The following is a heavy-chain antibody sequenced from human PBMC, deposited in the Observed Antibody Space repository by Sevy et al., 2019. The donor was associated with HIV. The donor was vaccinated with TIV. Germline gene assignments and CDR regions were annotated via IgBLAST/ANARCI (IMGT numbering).Heavy chain of an antibody. Sequence: GGSLRLSCAASGFTFDDYAMHWVRQAPGKGLEWVSGISWNSGSIGYADSVKGRFTISRDNAKNSLYLEMNRLRAEDTALYYCAKDIGGVAVAVAPSVRYYYYGLDVWGQGTMVTVSS. CDR2: ISWNSGSI. CDR3: AKDIGGVAVAVAPSVRYYYYGLDV. D-gene: IGHD6-19*01. J-gene: IGHJ6*02. CDR1: GFTFDDYA. V-gene: IGHV3-9*01.